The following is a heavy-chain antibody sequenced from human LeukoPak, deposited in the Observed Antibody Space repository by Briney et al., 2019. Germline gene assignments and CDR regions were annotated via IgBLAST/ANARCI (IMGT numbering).Heavy chain of an antibody. CDR1: GFTFSSYW. V-gene: IGHV3-74*01. CDR2: INSDGSST. CDR3: AREVSGSYYFDY. Sequence: GGSLRLSCAASGFTFSSYWMSWVRQAPGKGLVWVSRINSDGSSTSYADSAKGRFTISRDNAKNTLYLQMNSLRAEDTAVYYCAREVSGSYYFDYWGQETLVTVSS. D-gene: IGHD1-26*01. J-gene: IGHJ4*02.